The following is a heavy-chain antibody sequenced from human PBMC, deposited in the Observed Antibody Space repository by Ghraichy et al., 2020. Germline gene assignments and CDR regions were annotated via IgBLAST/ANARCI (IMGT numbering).Heavy chain of an antibody. D-gene: IGHD4-17*01. CDR2: IYYSGST. Sequence: SETLSLTCTVSGGSISSYYWSWIRQPPGKGLEWIGYIYYSGSTNYNPSLKSRVTISVDTSKNQFSLKPSSVTAADTAVYYCARHYGEAVTTSTPNWFDPWGQGTLVTVSS. CDR3: ARHYGEAVTTSTPNWFDP. CDR1: GGSISSYY. V-gene: IGHV4-59*08. J-gene: IGHJ5*02.